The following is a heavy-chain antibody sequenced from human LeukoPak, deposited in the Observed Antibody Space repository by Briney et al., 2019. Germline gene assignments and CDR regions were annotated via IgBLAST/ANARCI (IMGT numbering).Heavy chain of an antibody. CDR2: LYYTGST. J-gene: IGHJ6*02. CDR3: ARRPHTGYSGDWGPHDYYYGMNV. V-gene: IGHV4-59*08. CDR1: GGSISTYY. D-gene: IGHD6-19*01. Sequence: PSETLSLTCTVSGGSISTYYWSWIRQPPGKGLEWIGYLYYTGSTNYNPSLKSRVTISVDTSKNQFSLKLSPVTAADTAVYYCARRPHTGYSGDWGPHDYYYGMNVWGQGTTVTVSS.